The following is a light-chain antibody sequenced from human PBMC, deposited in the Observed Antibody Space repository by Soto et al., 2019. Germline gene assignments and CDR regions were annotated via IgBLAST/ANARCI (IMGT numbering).Light chain of an antibody. CDR1: QSISSY. CDR3: QQSYSTLGIT. Sequence: DIQITQSPSSLSASVGDRVTITCRASQSISSYLNWYQQKPGKAPKLLIYAASSLQSGVPSRFSGSGSGTDFTLTISSLQPEDFATYYCQQSYSTLGITFGQGTKVDIK. J-gene: IGKJ1*01. CDR2: AAS. V-gene: IGKV1-39*01.